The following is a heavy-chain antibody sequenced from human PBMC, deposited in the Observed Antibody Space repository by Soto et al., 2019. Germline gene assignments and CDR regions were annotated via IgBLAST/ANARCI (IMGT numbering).Heavy chain of an antibody. D-gene: IGHD3-22*01. J-gene: IGHJ4*02. CDR3: ASSGYYDSSGDY. Sequence: EVRLVETGGRLIRPGGSLRLSCAASGLNVMGTYMNWVRQAPGKGLEWVSTLHSDGSTFYADSVKGRFSISRDGPKNIIYLQMNRLRAEDSAVYYCASSGYYDSSGDYWGQGTLVTVSS. CDR1: GLNVMGTY. V-gene: IGHV3-53*02. CDR2: LHSDGST.